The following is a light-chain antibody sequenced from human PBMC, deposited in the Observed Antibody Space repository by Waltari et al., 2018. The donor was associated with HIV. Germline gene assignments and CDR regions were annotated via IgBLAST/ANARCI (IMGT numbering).Light chain of an antibody. Sequence: ALRMTQSPSSFSASTGDRVSFPCRASQSISSYLACYQQKPGKAPKRLIYGASTLQSAVPSRFSGSGSGTNFTLTISCLQSEDFATYFCQQYYTNPWTFGQGTKVEIK. CDR1: QSISSY. J-gene: IGKJ1*01. V-gene: IGKV1-8*01. CDR3: QQYYTNPWT. CDR2: GAS.